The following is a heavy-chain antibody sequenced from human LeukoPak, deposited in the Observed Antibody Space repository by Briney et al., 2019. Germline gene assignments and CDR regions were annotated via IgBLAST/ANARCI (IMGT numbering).Heavy chain of an antibody. V-gene: IGHV3-48*03. Sequence: GGSLRLSCAASGFSFSSYEMNWVRQAPGKGLEWVSYISSGGSGIFYADSVKGRFTISRDNAKNSLYLDMNSLRVGDTAVYYCARDLNVGGIYFDFWGQGNLVTVSS. CDR3: ARDLNVGGIYFDF. CDR1: GFSFSSYE. J-gene: IGHJ4*02. CDR2: ISSGGSGI. D-gene: IGHD3-10*02.